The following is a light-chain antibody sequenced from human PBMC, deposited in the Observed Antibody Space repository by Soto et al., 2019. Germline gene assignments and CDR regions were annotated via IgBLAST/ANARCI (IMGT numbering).Light chain of an antibody. J-gene: IGKJ1*01. CDR3: QQYNTYTT. V-gene: IGKV1-5*01. Sequence: DIQMTQSPSTLSASVGDRVTITCRASQSISTWLAWYQQKPGKAPKVLIYDASTLESGVPSRFSGSGSGTEFTLTISCLQPEGFATYYCQQYNTYTTFGQGTKVEIK. CDR2: DAS. CDR1: QSISTW.